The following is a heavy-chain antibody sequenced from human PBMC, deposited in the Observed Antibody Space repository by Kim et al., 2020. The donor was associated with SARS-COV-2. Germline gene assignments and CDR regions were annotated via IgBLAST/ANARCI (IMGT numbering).Heavy chain of an antibody. J-gene: IGHJ5*02. CDR3: TGQEWLGPEGWFDP. D-gene: IGHD6-19*01. CDR2: MNPNSGNT. V-gene: IGHV1-8*01. Sequence: ASVKVSCKASGYTFTSYDINWVRQATGQGLEWMGWMNPNSGNTGYAQKFQGRVTMTRNTSISTAYMELSSLRSEDTAVYYCTGQEWLGPEGWFDPWGQGTLVTVSS. CDR1: GYTFTSYD.